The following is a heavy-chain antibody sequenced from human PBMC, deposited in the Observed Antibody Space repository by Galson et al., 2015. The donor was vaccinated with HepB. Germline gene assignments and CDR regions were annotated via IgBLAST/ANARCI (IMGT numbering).Heavy chain of an antibody. CDR3: ARAPDIVVVPAYRGTYYYYYMDV. CDR2: INTNTGNP. D-gene: IGHD2-2*01. J-gene: IGHJ6*03. V-gene: IGHV7-4-1*02. CDR1: GYTFTSYA. Sequence: SVKVSCKASGYTFTSYAMNWVRQAPGQGLEWMGWINTNTGNPTYAQGFTGRFVFSLDTSVSTAYLQISSLKAEDTAVYYCARAPDIVVVPAYRGTYYYYYMDVWGKGTTVTVSS.